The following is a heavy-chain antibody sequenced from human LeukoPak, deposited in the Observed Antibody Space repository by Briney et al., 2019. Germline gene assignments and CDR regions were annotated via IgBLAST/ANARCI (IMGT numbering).Heavy chain of an antibody. CDR2: VYYSGST. CDR1: GGSISSYY. CDR3: ARDVHYSYGSTYFDY. D-gene: IGHD5-18*01. Sequence: KSSETLSLTCTVSGGSISSYYWSWIRQFPGKGLEWIGYVYYSGSTYYNPSLKSRVTISVDTSKNQFSLKLSSVTAADTAVYYCARDVHYSYGSTYFDYWGQGTLVTVSS. V-gene: IGHV4-59*12. J-gene: IGHJ4*02.